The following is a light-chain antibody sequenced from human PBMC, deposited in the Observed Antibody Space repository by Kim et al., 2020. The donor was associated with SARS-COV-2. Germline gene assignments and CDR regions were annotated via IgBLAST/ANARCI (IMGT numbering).Light chain of an antibody. V-gene: IGKV1-9*01. Sequence: ASVGDTVTITCRASQGISSNLAWYQQRPGKAPSLLIYSAFTLHSGVPSRFSGSGSVTDFTLTITSLQPEDFATYHCQQHHSFPLTFGGGTKVDIK. CDR2: SAF. J-gene: IGKJ4*01. CDR1: QGISSN. CDR3: QQHHSFPLT.